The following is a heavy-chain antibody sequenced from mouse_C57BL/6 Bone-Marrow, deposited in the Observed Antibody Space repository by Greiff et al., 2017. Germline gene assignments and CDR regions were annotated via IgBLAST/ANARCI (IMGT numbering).Heavy chain of an antibody. CDR3: ARGNHYAMDY. D-gene: IGHD2-1*01. Sequence: QVQLKQSGAELARPGASVKLSCKASGYTFTSYGISWVKQRTGQGLEWIGEIYPRSGNTYYNEQFKGKATLTADKSSSTAYMELRSLTSDDSAVYFCARGNHYAMDYWGQGTSVTVSS. CDR2: IYPRSGNT. V-gene: IGHV1-81*01. CDR1: GYTFTSYG. J-gene: IGHJ4*01.